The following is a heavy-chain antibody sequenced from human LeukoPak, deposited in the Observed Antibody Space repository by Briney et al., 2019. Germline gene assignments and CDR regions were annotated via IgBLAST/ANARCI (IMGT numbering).Heavy chain of an antibody. CDR1: GYTFTGYY. V-gene: IGHV1-2*02. Sequence: GASVKVSCKASGYTFTGYYMHWVRQAPGQGLEWMGWINPNSGGTNYAQKLQGRVTMTRDTSISTAYMELSRLRSDDTAVYYCARDFGMSGYDFLFDYWGQGTLVTVSS. J-gene: IGHJ4*02. CDR2: INPNSGGT. D-gene: IGHD5-12*01. CDR3: ARDFGMSGYDFLFDY.